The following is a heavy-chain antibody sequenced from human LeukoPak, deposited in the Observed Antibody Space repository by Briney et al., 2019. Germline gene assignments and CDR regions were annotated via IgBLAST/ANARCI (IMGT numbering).Heavy chain of an antibody. CDR2: VYGGGTT. CDR3: AKGTSVAGTIFGY. J-gene: IGHJ4*02. Sequence: GGSPRPSCAASGFSVGTNYVSWVRQGPGKGLEWVSVVYGGGTTYYADSVKGRFAISRDNSMNTVHLQMDSLRDEDTAVYYCAKGTSVAGTIFGYWGQGTLVTVSS. CDR1: GFSVGTNY. V-gene: IGHV3-66*01. D-gene: IGHD6-19*01.